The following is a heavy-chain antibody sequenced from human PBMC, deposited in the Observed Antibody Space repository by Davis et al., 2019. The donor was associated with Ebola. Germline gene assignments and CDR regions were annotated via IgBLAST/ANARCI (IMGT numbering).Heavy chain of an antibody. CDR3: ARVSTSSGKFYYYMDV. CDR1: RFTFSSYS. J-gene: IGHJ6*03. CDR2: TSSSSDYI. V-gene: IGHV3-21*01. D-gene: IGHD6-6*01. Sequence: GESLKISCAASRFTFSSYSMNWVRQAPGKGLEWVSSTSSSSDYIYYADSVKGRFTISKDNAKKSLYLQMNSLRAEETAVYYCARVSTSSGKFYYYMDVWGKGTTVTVSS.